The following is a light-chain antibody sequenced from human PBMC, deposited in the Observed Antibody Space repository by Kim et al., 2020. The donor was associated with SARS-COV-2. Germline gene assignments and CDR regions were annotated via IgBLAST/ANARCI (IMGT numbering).Light chain of an antibody. J-gene: IGLJ2*01. CDR2: GKN. CDR3: NSRDSSGNHLV. CDR1: SLRSYY. V-gene: IGLV3-19*01. Sequence: VGQTVRITCQGNSLRSYYASWYQQKPGQAPVLVIYGKNNRPSGIPDRFSGSSSRNTASLTITGAQAEDEADYYCNSRDSSGNHLVFGGGTQLTVL.